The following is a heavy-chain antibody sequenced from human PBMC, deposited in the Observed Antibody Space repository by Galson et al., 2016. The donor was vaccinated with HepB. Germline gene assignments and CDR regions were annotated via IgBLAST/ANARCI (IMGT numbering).Heavy chain of an antibody. D-gene: IGHD6-13*01. CDR2: INSDGSST. Sequence: SLRLSCAASGFIFSSYWMHWVRQAPGKGLVWVSRINSDGSSTSYADSVKGRFTISRDNAKNTLYLQMNSLRAEDTAVYYCRPGIAAASKGYWGQGTLVTVSS. CDR1: GFIFSSYW. V-gene: IGHV3-74*01. CDR3: RPGIAAASKGY. J-gene: IGHJ4*02.